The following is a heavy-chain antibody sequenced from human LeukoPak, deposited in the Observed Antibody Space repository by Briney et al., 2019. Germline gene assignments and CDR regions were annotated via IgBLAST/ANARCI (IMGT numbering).Heavy chain of an antibody. CDR3: AKDLVPYCGGDCSPGDY. Sequence: PGGSLRLSCVASGFIFNTYGVHWVRLAPGKGLEWVAVVSYDGNSKYYADSVKGRFTISRDNSKNTLYLQMNSLRAEDTAVYYCAKDLVPYCGGDCSPGDYWGQGTLVTVSS. CDR1: GFIFNTYG. D-gene: IGHD2-21*02. CDR2: VSYDGNSK. V-gene: IGHV3-30*18. J-gene: IGHJ4*02.